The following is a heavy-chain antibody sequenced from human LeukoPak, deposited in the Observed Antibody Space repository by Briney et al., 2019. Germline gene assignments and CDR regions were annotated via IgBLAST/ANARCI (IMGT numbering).Heavy chain of an antibody. CDR1: VFIISNYA. J-gene: IGHJ4*02. Sequence: GWSLRLSCPASVFIISNYAMHWVRQAPGKGLEYVSPIRGNGGSTYYADSVKGRFTISRDNSKNTLYLQMSSLRAEDTAIYHCVKDLYKGDSSSWYYFDYWGQGTLVTVSS. V-gene: IGHV3-64D*06. CDR2: IRGNGGST. CDR3: VKDLYKGDSSSWYYFDY. D-gene: IGHD6-13*01.